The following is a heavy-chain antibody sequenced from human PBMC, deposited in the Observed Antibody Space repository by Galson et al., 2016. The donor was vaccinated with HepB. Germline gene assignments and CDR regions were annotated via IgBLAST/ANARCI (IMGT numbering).Heavy chain of an antibody. CDR3: ARDRRLIWSDY. CDR2: ISAGNDDT. V-gene: IGHV1-3*01. J-gene: IGHJ4*02. CDR1: GYTFTTYG. Sequence: SVKVSCKASGYTFTTYGIHWVRQAPGQRLEWMGWISAGNDDTRYSQNFQDRVTITRDTSASTAYMELSSLTSEDTAVYDCARDRRLIWSDYWGQGTLVTVSS. D-gene: IGHD2-8*01.